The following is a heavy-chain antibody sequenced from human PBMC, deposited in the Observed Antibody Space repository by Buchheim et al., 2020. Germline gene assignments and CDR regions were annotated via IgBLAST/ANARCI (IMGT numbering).Heavy chain of an antibody. CDR2: IVRSGDTT. J-gene: IGHJ4*02. V-gene: IGHV3-23*01. Sequence: EVQLLESGGGLVQPGGSLRLSCAASGFSFNNYSMGWVRQAPGKGLEWVSSIVRSGDTTYYAASVKGRFTISSENFKNILNLQMNSLRADDTAVYYCAKGRIRDGYFLGQGTL. D-gene: IGHD5-24*01. CDR1: GFSFNNYS. CDR3: AKGRIRDGYF.